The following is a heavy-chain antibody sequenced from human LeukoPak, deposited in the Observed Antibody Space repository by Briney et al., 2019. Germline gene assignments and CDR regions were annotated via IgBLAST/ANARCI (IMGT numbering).Heavy chain of an antibody. CDR2: ISGSGGST. V-gene: IGHV3-23*01. Sequence: PGGSLRLSCAASGFTFSSYAMSWVRQAPGKGLEWVSAISGSGGSTYYADSVKGRFTISRDNSKTTLYLQMNSLRADDTDVYYCAPQGSNWNSGGFDYWGQGTLVTVSS. D-gene: IGHD1-1*01. J-gene: IGHJ4*02. CDR3: APQGSNWNSGGFDY. CDR1: GFTFSSYA.